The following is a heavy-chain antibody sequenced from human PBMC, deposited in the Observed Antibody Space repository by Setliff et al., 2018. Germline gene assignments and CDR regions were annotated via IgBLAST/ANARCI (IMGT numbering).Heavy chain of an antibody. Sequence: PSETLSLTCTVSGASVRSHYWSWIRQPPGKGLEWIGFIFYSGDTKSSPSLKSRVTMSVDTSKNQFSLKLSSVTAADTAVYYCARDRTYYGSGTYTRWFDYWGQGTLVTVSS. CDR1: GASVRSHY. CDR2: IFYSGDT. D-gene: IGHD3-10*01. CDR3: ARDRTYYGSGTYTRWFDY. V-gene: IGHV4-59*02. J-gene: IGHJ4*02.